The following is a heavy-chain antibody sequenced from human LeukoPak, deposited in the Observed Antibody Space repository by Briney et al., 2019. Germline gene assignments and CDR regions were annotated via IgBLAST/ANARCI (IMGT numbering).Heavy chain of an antibody. CDR1: GVTFSSSA. D-gene: IGHD4-23*01. J-gene: IGHJ4*02. CDR3: ARGNTRLRLRWPAEF. V-gene: IGHV3-30*04. CDR2: ISYDGTYK. Sequence: PGGALRLSCAASGVTFSSSAIHWVREAPGQGVEGVAVISYDGTYKYYADSRKGGFTISRDNPKNTVYLQMNSLRDEDTSIYYCARGNTRLRLRWPAEFWGQGTLVTVSS.